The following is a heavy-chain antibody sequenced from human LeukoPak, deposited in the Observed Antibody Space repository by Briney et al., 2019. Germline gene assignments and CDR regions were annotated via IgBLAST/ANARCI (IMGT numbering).Heavy chain of an antibody. V-gene: IGHV4-59*01. CDR3: ARESNLFGVADDAFDI. CDR2: IYYSGST. D-gene: IGHD3-3*01. J-gene: IGHJ3*02. Sequence: SETLSLTCTVSGGSISSYYWSWIRQPPGKGLEWIGYIYYSGSTNYNPSLKSRVTISVDTSKNQFSLKLSSVTAADTAVYYCARESNLFGVADDAFDIWGQGTMVTVST. CDR1: GGSISSYY.